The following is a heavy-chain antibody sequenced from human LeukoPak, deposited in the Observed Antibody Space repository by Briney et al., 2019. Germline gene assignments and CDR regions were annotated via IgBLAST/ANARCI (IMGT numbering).Heavy chain of an antibody. D-gene: IGHD6-19*01. CDR2: IKQDGSEK. J-gene: IGHJ3*02. CDR1: GFSFDTYW. CDR3: AAAVGSDAFDI. Sequence: GSLRLSCAVSGFSFDTYWMTWVRQAPGKGLEWVANIKQDGSEKYYVDSVKGRFTISRDNAKNSLYLQMNSLRAEDTALYYCAAAVGSDAFDIWGQGTMVTVSS. V-gene: IGHV3-7*03.